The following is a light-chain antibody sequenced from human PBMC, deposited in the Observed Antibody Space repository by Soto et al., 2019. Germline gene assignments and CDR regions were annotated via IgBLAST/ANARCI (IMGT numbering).Light chain of an antibody. Sequence: ALTQPASVSESPGQSITISCTGTNNDVGNYKLVSWFQHHLGKAPKLIIYEGTKRPSGVSNRFSASQSGNTASLTISGLQAEDEADYYCYSYAGTSTWVFGGGTKVTVL. CDR2: EGT. CDR1: NNDVGNYKL. J-gene: IGLJ3*02. CDR3: YSYAGTSTWV. V-gene: IGLV2-23*01.